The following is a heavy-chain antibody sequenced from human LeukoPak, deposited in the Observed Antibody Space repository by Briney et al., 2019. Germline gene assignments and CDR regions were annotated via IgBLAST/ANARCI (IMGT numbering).Heavy chain of an antibody. CDR2: INHSGST. CDR1: GYSISSGYY. V-gene: IGHV4-38-2*02. D-gene: IGHD2-15*01. CDR3: ARVGYCSGGSCLNWFNP. J-gene: IGHJ5*02. Sequence: SETLSLTCTVSGYSISSGYYWGWIRLPPGKGLEWIGIINHSGSTFCNTSLKSRVTISVDTSTNQFSLQLRSVTAADTALYYCARVGYCSGGSCLNWFNPWGRGTLVTVSS.